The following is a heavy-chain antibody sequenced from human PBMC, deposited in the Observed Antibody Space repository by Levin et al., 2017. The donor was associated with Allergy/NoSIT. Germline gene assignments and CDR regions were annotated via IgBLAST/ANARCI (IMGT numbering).Heavy chain of an antibody. CDR2: INHSGST. CDR3: ARIGGSYYYYYYGMDV. Sequence: SETLSLTCAVYGGSFSGYYWSWIRQPPGKGLEWIGEINHSGSTNYNPSLKSRVTISVDTSKNQFSLKLSSVTAADTAVYYCARIGGSYYYYYYGMDVWGQGTTVTVSS. V-gene: IGHV4-34*01. CDR1: GGSFSGYY. D-gene: IGHD1-26*01. J-gene: IGHJ6*02.